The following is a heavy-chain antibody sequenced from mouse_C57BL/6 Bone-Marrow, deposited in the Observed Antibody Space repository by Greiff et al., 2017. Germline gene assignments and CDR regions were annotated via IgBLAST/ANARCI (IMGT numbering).Heavy chain of an antibody. J-gene: IGHJ3*01. CDR1: GFSLTSYG. D-gene: IGHD2-4*01. CDR3: AREKIYYDYDGFAY. V-gene: IGHV2-2*01. Sequence: QVQLKESGPGLVQPSQSLSITCTVSGFSLTSYGVHWVRQSPGKGLEWLGVIWSGGSTDYNAAFISRLSISNDNSKSQVFFKMNSLQADDTAIYYCAREKIYYDYDGFAYWGQGTLVTVSA. CDR2: IWSGGST.